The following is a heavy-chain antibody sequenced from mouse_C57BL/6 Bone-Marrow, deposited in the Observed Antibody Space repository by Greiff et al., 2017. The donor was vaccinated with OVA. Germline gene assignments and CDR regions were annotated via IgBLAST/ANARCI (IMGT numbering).Heavy chain of an antibody. CDR1: GFSLTSYG. J-gene: IGHJ4*01. Sequence: VKLMESGPGLVQPSQSLSITCTVSGFSLTSYGVHWVRQSPGKGLEWLGVIWRGGSTDYNAAFMSRLSITKDNSKSQVFFKMNSLQADDTAIYYCAKKGNYYGPSMDYWGQGTSVTVSS. V-gene: IGHV2-5*01. CDR3: AKKGNYYGPSMDY. D-gene: IGHD1-1*01. CDR2: IWRGGST.